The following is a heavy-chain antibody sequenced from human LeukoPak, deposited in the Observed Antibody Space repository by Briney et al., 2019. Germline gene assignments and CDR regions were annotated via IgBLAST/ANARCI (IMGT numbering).Heavy chain of an antibody. CDR1: GYTFTGYY. CDR2: INPNSGGT. V-gene: IGHV1-2*02. J-gene: IGHJ4*02. D-gene: IGHD5-18*01. Sequence: GASVKVSCKASGYTFTGYYMHWVRQAPGQGLEWMGWINPNSGGTNYAQKFQGRVTMTRDTSISTAYMELRSLRSDDTAVYYCARGGYSYGYYFDYWGQGTLVTVSS. CDR3: ARGGYSYGYYFDY.